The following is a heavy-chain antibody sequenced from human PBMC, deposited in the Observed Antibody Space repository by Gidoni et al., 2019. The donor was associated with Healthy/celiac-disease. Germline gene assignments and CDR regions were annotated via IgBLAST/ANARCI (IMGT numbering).Heavy chain of an antibody. D-gene: IGHD4-17*01. V-gene: IGHV3-30*04. CDR1: EFTFSSYA. CDR3: AREGTTYSFDY. J-gene: IGHJ4*02. CDR2: ISYDGSNK. Sequence: QVQPVESGGGVVQPGRSLRLSCAAPEFTFSSYAMHSVRQAPGKGLEWVAVISYDGSNKYYADSVKGRFTISRDNSKNTLYLQMNSLRAEDTAVYYCAREGTTYSFDYWGQGTLVTVSS.